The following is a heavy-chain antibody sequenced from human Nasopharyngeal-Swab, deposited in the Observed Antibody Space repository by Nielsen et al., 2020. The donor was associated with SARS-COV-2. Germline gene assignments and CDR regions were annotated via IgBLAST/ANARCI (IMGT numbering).Heavy chain of an antibody. CDR3: TRCGGGCYSGRDY. J-gene: IGHJ4*02. Sequence: GESLKISCAASGFTFSDSAIHWVRQASGEGLEWVARIRSKGNNYATAYAASVKGRFTIFRDDPMNTAYLQMNSLKTEDTAVYYCTRCGGGCYSGRDYWGQGTLVTVSS. CDR1: GFTFSDSA. V-gene: IGHV3-73*01. D-gene: IGHD2-15*01. CDR2: IRSKGNNYAT.